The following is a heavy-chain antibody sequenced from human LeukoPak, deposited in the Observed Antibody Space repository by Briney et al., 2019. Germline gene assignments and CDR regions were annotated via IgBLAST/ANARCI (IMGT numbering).Heavy chain of an antibody. CDR1: GFTFSSYE. J-gene: IGHJ4*02. Sequence: GGSLRLSCAASGFTFSSYEMNWVRQAPGKGLEWVSYISSSGSTIYYADSVKGRFTISRDNAKNSLYLQMNSLRAGDTAVYYCARVMSKGKTYYYDSSGYPLGPFDYWGQGTLVTVSS. D-gene: IGHD3-22*01. CDR2: ISSSGSTI. CDR3: ARVMSKGKTYYYDSSGYPLGPFDY. V-gene: IGHV3-48*03.